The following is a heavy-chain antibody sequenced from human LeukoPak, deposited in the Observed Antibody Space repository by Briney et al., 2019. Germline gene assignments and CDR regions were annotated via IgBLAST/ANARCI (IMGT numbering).Heavy chain of an antibody. D-gene: IGHD5-24*01. V-gene: IGHV4-59*02. Sequence: PSETLSLTCTVSGGSVDTYYWSWIRQPLGKGLEWIGYIHYSGSTNHNPSLKSRISISVDTSKDLFSLKLNSVTAADTAVYYCARDIGDDYTNWFDPWGQGTLVTVSS. CDR3: ARDIGDDYTNWFDP. CDR2: IHYSGST. J-gene: IGHJ5*02. CDR1: GGSVDTYY.